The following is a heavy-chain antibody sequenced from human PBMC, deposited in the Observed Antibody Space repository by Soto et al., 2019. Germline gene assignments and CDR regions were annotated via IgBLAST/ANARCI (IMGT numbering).Heavy chain of an antibody. CDR2: IWYDGSNK. Sequence: QVQLVESGGGVVQPGRSLRLSCAASGFTFSSYGMHWVRQAPGKGLEWVAVIWYDGSNKYYADSVKGRFTISRDNSKNTLYLPMNSLRAEDTAVYYCARDLLYYYDSSGIFDYWGQGTLVTVSS. CDR3: ARDLLYYYDSSGIFDY. D-gene: IGHD3-22*01. CDR1: GFTFSSYG. V-gene: IGHV3-33*01. J-gene: IGHJ4*02.